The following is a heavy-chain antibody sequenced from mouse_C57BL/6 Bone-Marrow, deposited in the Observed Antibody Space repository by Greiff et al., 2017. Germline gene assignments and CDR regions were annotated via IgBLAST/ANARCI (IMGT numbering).Heavy chain of an antibody. Sequence: EVLLPQSVAELVRPGASVKLSCTASGFNIKNTYLHWVKQRPEPGLEWIGRIDPANGKPKYAPKFQGTATITADTSSNTAYLQRSSLTSEDTAIYYCAYYYYGSSFYWYFDVWGTGTTVTVSS. CDR1: GFNIKNTY. CDR2: IDPANGKP. V-gene: IGHV14-3*01. CDR3: AYYYYGSSFYWYFDV. D-gene: IGHD1-1*01. J-gene: IGHJ1*03.